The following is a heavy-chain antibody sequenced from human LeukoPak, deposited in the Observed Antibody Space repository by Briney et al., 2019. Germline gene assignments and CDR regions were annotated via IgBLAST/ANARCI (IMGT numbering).Heavy chain of an antibody. CDR1: GYTFTSYC. V-gene: IGHV1-46*01. CDR2: INPSGGST. CDR3: ARDSTMTDGMDV. J-gene: IGHJ6*04. Sequence: ASVKVSCKASGYTFTSYCMHWVRQAPGQGLEWMGIINPSGGSTSYAQKFQGRVTMTRDTSTSTVYMGLSSLRSEDTAVYYCARDSTMTDGMDVWGKGTTVTVSS. D-gene: IGHD2-2*01.